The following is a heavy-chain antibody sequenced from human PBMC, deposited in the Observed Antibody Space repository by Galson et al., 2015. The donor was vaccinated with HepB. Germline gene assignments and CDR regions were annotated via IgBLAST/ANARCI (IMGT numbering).Heavy chain of an antibody. Sequence: SLRLSCAASGFGFFDYWMNWVRQAPGKGLQWVANIDQGGSEKYHVDSVQGRFTISRDNAKNSLYLQMNSLRAEGTAVYYCARAYCSGTNCYDRDSGYQGIAFDVWGRGTLVTVSS. J-gene: IGHJ3*01. V-gene: IGHV3-7*01. CDR2: IDQGGSEK. CDR1: GFGFFDYW. D-gene: IGHD2-2*01. CDR3: ARAYCSGTNCYDRDSGYQGIAFDV.